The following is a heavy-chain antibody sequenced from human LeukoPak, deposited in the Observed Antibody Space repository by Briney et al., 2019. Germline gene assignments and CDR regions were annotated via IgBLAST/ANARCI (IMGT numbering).Heavy chain of an antibody. Sequence: SETLSLTCTVSGGSISSSSYYWGWIRQPPGKGLEWIGSIYYSGSTYYNPSLKSRVTISVDTSKNQFSLKLSSVTAADTAVYYCARVESDYGDYDGSSDYWGQGTLVTVSS. V-gene: IGHV4-39*01. CDR2: IYYSGST. J-gene: IGHJ4*02. CDR1: GGSISSSSYY. CDR3: ARVESDYGDYDGSSDY. D-gene: IGHD4-17*01.